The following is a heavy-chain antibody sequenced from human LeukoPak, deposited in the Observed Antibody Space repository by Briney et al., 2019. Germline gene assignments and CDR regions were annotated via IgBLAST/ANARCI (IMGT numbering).Heavy chain of an antibody. CDR1: GGSISSYS. CDR3: ARHSGYSSGPDLDC. V-gene: IGHV4-59*08. D-gene: IGHD6-19*01. J-gene: IGHJ4*02. Sequence: PSETLSLTCKDPGGSISSYSWSWIRQPPGKGLEWIGYISYSGNTNYNPSLMRRVTISVDTSKSQFSLNLTSVTAADTAVYFCARHSGYSSGPDLDCWGQGTLVTVSS. CDR2: ISYSGNT.